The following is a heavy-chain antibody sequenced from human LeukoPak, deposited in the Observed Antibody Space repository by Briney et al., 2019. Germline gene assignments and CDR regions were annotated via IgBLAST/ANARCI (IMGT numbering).Heavy chain of an antibody. CDR2: IIPIFGTA. D-gene: IGHD3-22*01. Sequence: SVNVSCKASGGTFSSYASSWVRQAPGQGLEWMGGIIPIFGTANYAQKFQGRVTITADESTSTAYMELSSLRSEDTAVYSCANQNPHSSGYDWRDYYYYHGMDVSGQGTTVTVSS. CDR1: GGTFSSYA. CDR3: ANQNPHSSGYDWRDYYYYHGMDV. J-gene: IGHJ6*02. V-gene: IGHV1-69*13.